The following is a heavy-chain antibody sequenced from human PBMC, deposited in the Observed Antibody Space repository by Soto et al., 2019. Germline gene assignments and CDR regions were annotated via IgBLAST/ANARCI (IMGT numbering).Heavy chain of an antibody. CDR1: GGSISSYY. Sequence: KAWETLSLTCTVSGGSISSYYWSWIRQPPGKGLEWIGYIYYSGSTNYNPSLKSRVTISVDTSKNQFSLKLSSVTAADTAVYYCARDRRGIAARREDYYGMDVWGQGTTVTVSS. CDR2: IYYSGST. J-gene: IGHJ6*02. V-gene: IGHV4-59*01. D-gene: IGHD6-6*01. CDR3: ARDRRGIAARREDYYGMDV.